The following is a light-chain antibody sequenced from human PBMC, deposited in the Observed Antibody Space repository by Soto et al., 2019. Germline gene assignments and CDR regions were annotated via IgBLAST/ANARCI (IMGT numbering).Light chain of an antibody. Sequence: DIQITQSPSSLSASVGDEVTITCRASQDITIYLNWYQHKPGKAPKLLIYAKSRLQSGVPSRFSGSGSGTDFTLTISSLQPEDFATYYCQQSYSNPLSFGGGTKVEIK. J-gene: IGKJ4*01. CDR2: AKS. CDR1: QDITIY. V-gene: IGKV1-39*01. CDR3: QQSYSNPLS.